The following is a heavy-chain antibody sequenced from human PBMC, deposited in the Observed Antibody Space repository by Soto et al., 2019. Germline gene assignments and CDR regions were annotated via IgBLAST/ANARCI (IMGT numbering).Heavy chain of an antibody. V-gene: IGHV4-61*01. CDR2: IYYSGST. CDR3: ASVFRDSCYDYYYYGMDV. J-gene: IGHJ6*04. CDR1: GGSVSSGSYY. D-gene: IGHD5-12*01. Sequence: QVQLQESGPGLVKPSETLSLTCTVSGGSVSSGSYYWSWLRQPPGKGLEWIGYIYYSGSTNYNPSLQSRFTISVDTHKNQFSIRLSSVTAADTAVYYCASVFRDSCYDYYYYGMDVWVEGTTDTDFS.